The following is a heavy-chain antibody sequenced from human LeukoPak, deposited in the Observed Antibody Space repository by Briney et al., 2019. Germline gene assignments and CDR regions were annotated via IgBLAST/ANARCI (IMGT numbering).Heavy chain of an antibody. J-gene: IGHJ5*02. CDR2: ISYSGST. Sequence: SETLSLTCTVSGGSISSSSYNWGWIRQPPGKGLEWIGSISYSGSTYYNPSLKSRVTISVDTSKNQFSLKLSSVTAADTVVYDCARHVRERITMIVVVGRDDLFDPWGQGTLVTVSS. D-gene: IGHD3-22*01. CDR3: ARHVRERITMIVVVGRDDLFDP. CDR1: GGSISSSSYN. V-gene: IGHV4-39*01.